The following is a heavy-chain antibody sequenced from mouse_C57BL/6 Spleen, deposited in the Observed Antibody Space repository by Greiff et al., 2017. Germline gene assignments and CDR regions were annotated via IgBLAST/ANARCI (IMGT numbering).Heavy chain of an antibody. CDR3: AREGTVVARGYYFDY. D-gene: IGHD1-1*01. V-gene: IGHV1-69*01. CDR2: IDPSDSYT. CDR1: GYTFTSYW. J-gene: IGHJ2*01. Sequence: VQLQQPGAELVMPGASVKLSCKASGYTFTSYWMHWVKQRPGQGLEWIGEIDPSDSYTNYNQKFKGKSTLTVDKSSSTAYMQLSSLTSEDSAVYYCAREGTVVARGYYFDYWGQGTTLTVSS.